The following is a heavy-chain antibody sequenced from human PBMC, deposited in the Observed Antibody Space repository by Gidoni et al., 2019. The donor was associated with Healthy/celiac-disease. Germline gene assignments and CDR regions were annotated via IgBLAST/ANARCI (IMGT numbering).Heavy chain of an antibody. Sequence: VQLVESGGGVVQPGRSLRPSCAASGFTFSGYGLHRVRQAPGKGLELVAVIWYDGSNKYDADSVKGRFTSSRDNSKNTLYLQMNSLRAEDTAVYYCARDGYYDFWSGYYRDYYYGMDVWGQGTTVTVSS. CDR3: ARDGYYDFWSGYYRDYYYGMDV. CDR1: GFTFSGYG. D-gene: IGHD3-3*01. J-gene: IGHJ6*02. CDR2: IWYDGSNK. V-gene: IGHV3-33*08.